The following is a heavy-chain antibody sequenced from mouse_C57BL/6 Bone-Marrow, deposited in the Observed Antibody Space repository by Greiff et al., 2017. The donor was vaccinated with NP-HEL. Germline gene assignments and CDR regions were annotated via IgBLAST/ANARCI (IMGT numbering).Heavy chain of an antibody. V-gene: IGHV1-76*01. D-gene: IGHD3-3*01. CDR1: GYTFTDYY. CDR2: IYPGSGNT. CDR3: ARRGTTSYYWYFDV. Sequence: QVQLQQSGAELVRPGASVKLSCKASGYTFTDYYINRVKQRPGQGLEWIARIYPGSGNTYYNEKFKGKATLTAEKSSSTAYMQLSSLTSEDSAVYFCARRGTTSYYWYFDVWGTGTTVTVSS. J-gene: IGHJ1*03.